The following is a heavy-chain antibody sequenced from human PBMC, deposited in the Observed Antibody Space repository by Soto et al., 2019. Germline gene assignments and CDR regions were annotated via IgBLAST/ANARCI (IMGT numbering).Heavy chain of an antibody. CDR2: IIPIYGTA. CDR3: AKDRRADWESYYYSAMDV. J-gene: IGHJ6*02. Sequence: QVQLVQSGAEVKKPGSSVKVSCKASGGTFSSFTISWVRQAPGQGLEWMGGIIPIYGTANYAQKFQGRVTSTADASTRTAYMELSSLRSEDTAVYYCAKDRRADWESYYYSAMDVWGQGTTVTVSS. CDR1: GGTFSSFT. D-gene: IGHD1-26*01. V-gene: IGHV1-69*01.